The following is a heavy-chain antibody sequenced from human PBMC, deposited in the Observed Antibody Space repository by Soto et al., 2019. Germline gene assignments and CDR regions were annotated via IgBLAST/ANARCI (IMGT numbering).Heavy chain of an antibody. V-gene: IGHV1-8*01. J-gene: IGHJ6*03. D-gene: IGHD2-2*02. CDR3: ARGALYCSSTSCYRPRPTYYYMDV. Sequence: ASVKVSCKASGYTFTSYDINWVRQATGQGLEWMGWMNPNSGNTGYAQKFQGRVTMTRNTSISTAYMELSSLRSEDTAVYYCARGALYCSSTSCYRPRPTYYYMDVWAKGTTVTVSS. CDR2: MNPNSGNT. CDR1: GYTFTSYD.